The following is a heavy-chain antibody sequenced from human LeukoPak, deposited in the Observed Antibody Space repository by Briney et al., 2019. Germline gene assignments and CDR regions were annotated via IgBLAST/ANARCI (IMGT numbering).Heavy chain of an antibody. V-gene: IGHV4-39*07. D-gene: IGHD3-10*01. CDR2: IYYSGST. Sequence: PSETLSLTCTVSGGSISSSSYYWGWIRQPPGKGLEWIGSIYYSGSTYHNPSLKSRVTISVDTSKNQFSLKLSSVTAADTAVYYCASGKRFGEPQSNWFDPWGQGTLVTVSS. J-gene: IGHJ5*02. CDR3: ASGKRFGEPQSNWFDP. CDR1: GGSISSSSYY.